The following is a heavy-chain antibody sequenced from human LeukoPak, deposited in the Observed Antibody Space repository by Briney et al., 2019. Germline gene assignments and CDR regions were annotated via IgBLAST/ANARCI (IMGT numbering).Heavy chain of an antibody. J-gene: IGHJ4*02. CDR2: INHSGST. D-gene: IGHD3-16*02. CDR3: ARGRGDYVWGSYRYPHYFDY. Sequence: SETLSLTCAVYGGSFSGYYWSWIRQPPGKGLEWIGEINHSGSTNYNPSLKSRVTISVDTSKNQFSLKLSSVTAADTAVYYCARGRGDYVWGSYRYPHYFDYWGQGTLVTVSS. V-gene: IGHV4-34*01. CDR1: GGSFSGYY.